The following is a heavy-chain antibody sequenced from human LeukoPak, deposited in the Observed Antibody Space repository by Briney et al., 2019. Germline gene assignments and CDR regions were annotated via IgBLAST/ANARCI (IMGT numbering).Heavy chain of an antibody. CDR2: ASYYVGKQ. D-gene: IGHD1-1*01. V-gene: IGHV3-23*01. CDR3: AKAGIGADGAGFLCEY. CDR1: GFTLSGYW. Sequence: GGSLRLSCAASGFTLSGYWMSWVRQAPGKGLEWVSTASYYVGKQYHADSVRGRFTVSRDNSRNTVSLQMSSLRVEDTGIYYCAKAGIGADGAGFLCEYWGQGTLVTVSS. J-gene: IGHJ4*02.